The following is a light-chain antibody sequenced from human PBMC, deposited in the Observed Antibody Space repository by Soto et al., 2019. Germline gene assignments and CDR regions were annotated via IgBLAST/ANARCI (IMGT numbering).Light chain of an antibody. CDR2: EVS. V-gene: IGLV2-14*01. CDR1: SSDVGLYDY. CDR3: SSHSCTGTLL. J-gene: IGLJ3*02. Sequence: QSVLTQPASVSGSPGQSITISCTGTSSDVGLYDYVSWYQQYPGRAPTLLIYEVSNRPSGISHRFSGSKSGNAASLTISGLQAEDEADYYCSSHSCTGTLLFGGGTKVTVL.